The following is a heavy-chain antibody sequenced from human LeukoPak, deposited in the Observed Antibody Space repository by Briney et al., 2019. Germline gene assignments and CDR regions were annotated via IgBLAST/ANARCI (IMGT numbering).Heavy chain of an antibody. CDR1: GFTFSGYT. J-gene: IGHJ4*02. CDR3: ARDRADPDYGDYVFAY. Sequence: PGGSLRLSCAASGFTFSGYTMNWVRQAPGKGLEWVSSITSSSDYIYYADSVKGRFTISRDNAKNSLYLNIHSLRAEDTAVYYCARDRADPDYGDYVFAYWGQGTLVSVSS. V-gene: IGHV3-21*01. CDR2: ITSSSDYI. D-gene: IGHD4-17*01.